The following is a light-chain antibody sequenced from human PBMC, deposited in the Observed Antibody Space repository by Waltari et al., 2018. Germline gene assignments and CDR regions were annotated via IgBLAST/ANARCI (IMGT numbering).Light chain of an antibody. CDR3: QTGGHGTWV. Sequence: QLVLTQSPSASAPLGASVKLTCTLSSGHTNNIIAWHQQHPTKGPRYLMKVNSDSSHNKGDKIPERFSGSSSGAERYLTISSLQSEDEADYYCQTGGHGTWVFGGGTKLTVL. CDR1: SGHTNNI. J-gene: IGLJ3*02. V-gene: IGLV4-69*01. CDR2: VNSDSSH.